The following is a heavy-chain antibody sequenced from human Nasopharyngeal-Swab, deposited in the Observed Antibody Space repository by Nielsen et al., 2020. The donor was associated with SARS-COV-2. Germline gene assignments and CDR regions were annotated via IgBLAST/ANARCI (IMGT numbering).Heavy chain of an antibody. Sequence: VRQAPGKGLEWVAVIWYDGSNKYYADSVKGRFTISRDNSKNTLYLQMNSLRAEDTAVYYCARDKHSSGWLIDYWGQGTLVTVSS. CDR2: IWYDGSNK. V-gene: IGHV3-33*01. D-gene: IGHD6-19*01. CDR3: ARDKHSSGWLIDY. J-gene: IGHJ4*02.